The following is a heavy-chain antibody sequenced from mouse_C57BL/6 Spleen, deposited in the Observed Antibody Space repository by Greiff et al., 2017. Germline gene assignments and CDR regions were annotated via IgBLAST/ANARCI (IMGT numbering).Heavy chain of an antibody. Sequence: QVQLKQPGAELVKPGASVKVSCKASGYTFTSYWMHWVKQRPGQGLEWIGRIHPSDSDTNYNQKFKGKATLTVDKSSSTAYMQLSSLTSEDSAVYYCAIRRNRDYGYAMDYWGQGTSVTVSS. CDR3: AIRRNRDYGYAMDY. CDR1: GYTFTSYW. V-gene: IGHV1-74*01. J-gene: IGHJ4*01. D-gene: IGHD2-4*01. CDR2: IHPSDSDT.